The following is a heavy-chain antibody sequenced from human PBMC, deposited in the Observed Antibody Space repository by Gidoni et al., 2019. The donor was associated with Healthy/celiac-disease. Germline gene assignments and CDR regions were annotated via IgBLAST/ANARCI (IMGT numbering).Heavy chain of an antibody. CDR2: SRESGGRT. Sequence: EVQLLESGGGLVQPGGSLRLSCAASGFTFRSYAMSWVRQAPGKGLEWGSASRESGGRTDYADSVKGRLTIARDNSKNTLYLQRNSLRAEDTAVYYCAKVLLWFGEPPDREGGASTWGQGTLVTVSS. J-gene: IGHJ4*02. D-gene: IGHD3-10*01. CDR1: GFTFRSYA. CDR3: AKVLLWFGEPPDREGGAST. V-gene: IGHV3-23*01.